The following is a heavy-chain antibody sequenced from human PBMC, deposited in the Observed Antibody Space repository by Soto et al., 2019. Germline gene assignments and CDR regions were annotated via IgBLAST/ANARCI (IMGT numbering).Heavy chain of an antibody. CDR1: GYTLSNHA. J-gene: IGHJ6*02. D-gene: IGHD3-3*01. CDR2: INAGNGNT. V-gene: IGHV1-3*01. Sequence: VASVKVSCKASGYTLSNHAIHWVRQAPGQGLEWMGWINAGNGNTKYSQQFQGRVTITRDTSANTAYMELSSLRSEDTAMYYCARDQFGGNALSGYYHYGMDGWGQGTTVTVSS. CDR3: ARDQFGGNALSGYYHYGMDG.